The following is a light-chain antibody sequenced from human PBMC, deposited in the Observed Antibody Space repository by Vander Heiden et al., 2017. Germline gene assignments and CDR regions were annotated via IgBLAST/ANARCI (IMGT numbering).Light chain of an antibody. V-gene: IGKV1-39*01. CDR3: QQSYSTPPIT. CDR2: AAS. CDR1: QSISSY. J-gene: IGKJ5*01. Sequence: DIQMTQSPSSLSASVGDRVTITCRASQSISSYLNWYQQKPWKAPKLLIYAASSLQIGVPSRFSGSGSGTDFTLTISSRQPEDFATYYCQQSYSTPPITFGQGTRLEIK.